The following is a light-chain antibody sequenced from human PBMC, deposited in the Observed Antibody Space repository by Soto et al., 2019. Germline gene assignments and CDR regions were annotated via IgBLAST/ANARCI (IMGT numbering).Light chain of an antibody. Sequence: EIVMTQSPATLSVSPGERATLSCRASQSVSSNLAWYQQKPGQAPQLLIYGASTRATGIPARFSGSGSGTEFTLTISSLQSEDFAVYYCQQYNNWPYTFGQGTKLEI. CDR3: QQYNNWPYT. J-gene: IGKJ2*01. CDR2: GAS. V-gene: IGKV3-15*01. CDR1: QSVSSN.